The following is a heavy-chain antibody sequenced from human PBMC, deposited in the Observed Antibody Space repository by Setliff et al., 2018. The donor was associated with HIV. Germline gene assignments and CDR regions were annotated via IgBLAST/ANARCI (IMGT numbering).Heavy chain of an antibody. CDR1: GGTFSSYA. V-gene: IGHV1-69*10. CDR2: IIPILGIA. J-gene: IGHJ3*02. Sequence: SVKVSCKASGGTFSSYAINWVRQAPGQGLEWMGGIIPILGIANYAQKFQGRVTITADKSTSTAYMELSSLRSEDTAVYYCARQPHDFDSSGYYGDAFDIWGQGTMVTVSS. CDR3: ARQPHDFDSSGYYGDAFDI. D-gene: IGHD3-22*01.